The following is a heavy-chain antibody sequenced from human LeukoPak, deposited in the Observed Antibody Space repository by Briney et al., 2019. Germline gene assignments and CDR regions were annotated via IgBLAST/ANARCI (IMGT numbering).Heavy chain of an antibody. CDR2: IIPILCIE. CDR3: ARDKYSSSSLYIWCDP. V-gene: IGHV1-69*10. D-gene: IGHD6-6*01. J-gene: IGHJ5*02. Sequence: ASVPVSCQASRGTFSSYSISSVRQAPGQGRAWMGRIIPILCIENNAHRFQGRVTITPDKSTRTAYMELSSLRSEDTAVYYCARDKYSSSSLYIWCDPWGQGTLVTVSS. CDR1: RGTFSSYS.